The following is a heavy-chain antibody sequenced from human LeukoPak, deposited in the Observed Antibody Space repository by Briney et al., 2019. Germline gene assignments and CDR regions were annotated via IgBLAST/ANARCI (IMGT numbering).Heavy chain of an antibody. CDR1: GFTFSSYE. Sequence: AGGSLRLSCAASGFTFSSYEMNWVRQAPGKGLEWVSYISSSGSTIYYADSVKGRFTISRDNSKNTLYLQMNSLRAEDTAVYYCAKGKWSGTYYFDYWGQGTLVTVSS. D-gene: IGHD1-14*01. V-gene: IGHV3-48*03. CDR3: AKGKWSGTYYFDY. J-gene: IGHJ4*02. CDR2: ISSSGSTI.